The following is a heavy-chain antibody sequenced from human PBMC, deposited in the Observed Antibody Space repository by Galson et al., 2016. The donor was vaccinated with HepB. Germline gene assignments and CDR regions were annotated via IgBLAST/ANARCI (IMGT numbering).Heavy chain of an antibody. CDR1: GFTFTSYA. CDR2: LNGSGRKT. Sequence: SLRLSCAASGFTFTSYALSWVRLAPGRGLEWVSTLNGSGRKTYYADSVKGRFTISRDNSKNTLFLQMNSLRVEDTAVYYCAKSFVKKDFWSYYLADAFDIRGQGTTVTVST. J-gene: IGHJ3*02. CDR3: AKSFVKKDFWSYYLADAFDI. D-gene: IGHD3-3*01. V-gene: IGHV3-23*01.